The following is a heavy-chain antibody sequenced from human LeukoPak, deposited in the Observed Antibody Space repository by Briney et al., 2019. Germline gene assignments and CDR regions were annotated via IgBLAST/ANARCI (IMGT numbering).Heavy chain of an antibody. J-gene: IGHJ4*02. CDR2: ISGSGGST. Sequence: GGSLRLSCAASGFTFSSYAMSWVRQAPGKGLEWVSAISGSGGSTYYADSVKGRFTISRDNSKNTLYLQMNGLRAEDTAVYYCAKLHYYDSSGPHAYYFDYWGQGTLVTVSS. V-gene: IGHV3-23*01. CDR3: AKLHYYDSSGPHAYYFDY. D-gene: IGHD3-22*01. CDR1: GFTFSSYA.